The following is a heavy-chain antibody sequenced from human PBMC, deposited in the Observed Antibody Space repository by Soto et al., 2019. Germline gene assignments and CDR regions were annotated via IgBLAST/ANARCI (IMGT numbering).Heavy chain of an antibody. CDR2: INHSGST. J-gene: IGHJ6*02. CDR3: ARVRHIAGATHYYYYGMDV. D-gene: IGHD1-26*01. Sequence: SETLSLTCAVYGGSFSGYYWSWIRQPPGKGLEWIGEINHSGSTNYNPSLKSRVTISVDTSKNQFSLKLSSVTAADTAVYYCARVRHIAGATHYYYYGMDVWGQGTTVTVSS. CDR1: GGSFSGYY. V-gene: IGHV4-34*01.